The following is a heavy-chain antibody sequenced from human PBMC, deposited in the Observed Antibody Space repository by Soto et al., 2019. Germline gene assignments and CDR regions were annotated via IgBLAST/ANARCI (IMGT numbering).Heavy chain of an antibody. CDR3: ARGGLWIRGSYHNAN. D-gene: IGHD3-10*01. J-gene: IGHJ4*02. CDR1: GFNVSSNY. V-gene: IGHV3-53*02. Sequence: EVQLVETGGGLIQPGGSRRLSCAASGFNVSSNYMSWVRQAPGKGLEWVTVIYSGGTTFYADSVKGRFTISRDNSENTVFLQMNSLRAEDTAVYYCARGGLWIRGSYHNANWGQGTLVTFSS. CDR2: IYSGGTT.